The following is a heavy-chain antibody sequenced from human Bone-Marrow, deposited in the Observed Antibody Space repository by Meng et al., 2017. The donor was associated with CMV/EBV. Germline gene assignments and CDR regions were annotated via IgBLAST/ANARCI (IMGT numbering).Heavy chain of an antibody. CDR2: IYSGGST. CDR3: ARDTYSNYVLPHYYYYGMDV. V-gene: IGHV3-66*01. Sequence: GSLRLSCAASGFTVSSNYMSWVRQAPGKGLEWVSVIYSGGSTYYADSVKGRFTISRDNAKKSLYLLMNSLRAEDTAVYYCARDTYSNYVLPHYYYYGMDVWGQGTTVTVSS. J-gene: IGHJ6*02. D-gene: IGHD4-11*01. CDR1: GFTVSSNY.